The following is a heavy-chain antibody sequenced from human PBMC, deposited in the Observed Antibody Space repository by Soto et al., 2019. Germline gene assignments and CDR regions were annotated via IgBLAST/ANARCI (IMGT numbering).Heavy chain of an antibody. CDR3: ARGSYASNVFIMDV. CDR1: RYPFTTYF. J-gene: IGHJ6*02. D-gene: IGHD2-2*01. Sequence: ASVKVSGKASRYPFTTYFMHWVRQAPGQGFEWMGRINPTGGDTVYAKKFQGRVTVSRDTSTSTVYIELGSLTSKDTAVYYCARGSYASNVFIMDVWGQGTTVTVSS. CDR2: INPTGGDT. V-gene: IGHV1-46*01.